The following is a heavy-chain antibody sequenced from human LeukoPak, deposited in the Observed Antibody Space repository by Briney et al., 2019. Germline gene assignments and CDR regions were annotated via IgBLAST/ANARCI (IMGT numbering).Heavy chain of an antibody. CDR3: AREGSITGTRDLDY. CDR2: IYYSGCT. D-gene: IGHD1-20*01. Sequence: SQTLSLTCTGSGGSISSGDYYWSWIRQPPGKGLEWIVYIYYSGCTYYNPSLKNRVTIPVDTSKNQFSLKLSSVTAADTAVYYCAREGSITGTRDLDYWGQGTLVTVSS. CDR1: GGSISSGDYY. J-gene: IGHJ4*02. V-gene: IGHV4-30-4*08.